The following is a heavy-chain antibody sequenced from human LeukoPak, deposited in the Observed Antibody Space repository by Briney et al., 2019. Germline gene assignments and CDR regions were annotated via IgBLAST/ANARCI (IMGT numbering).Heavy chain of an antibody. CDR3: ARADYGDYSFDY. J-gene: IGHJ4*02. CDR2: IYSGGST. Sequence: GGSLRLSCAASGFTVSSNYMSWVRQAPGKGLEWVPVIYSGGSTYYADSVKGRFTISRDNSKNTLYLQMNSLRAEDTAVYYCARADYGDYSFDYWGQGTLVTVSS. CDR1: GFTVSSNY. V-gene: IGHV3-53*01. D-gene: IGHD4-17*01.